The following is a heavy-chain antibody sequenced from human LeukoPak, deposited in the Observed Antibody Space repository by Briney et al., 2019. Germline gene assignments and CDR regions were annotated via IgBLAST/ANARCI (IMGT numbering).Heavy chain of an antibody. V-gene: IGHV4-59*08. Sequence: SETLSLTCTVSGGSISSYYWSWIRQPPGKGLEWIGYIYYSGSTNYNPSLKSRVTISVDTSKNQFSLKLSSVTAADTAVYYCARRWIQPEEYYFDYWGQGTLVTVSS. CDR3: ARRWIQPEEYYFDY. CDR2: IYYSGST. D-gene: IGHD5-18*01. CDR1: GGSISSYY. J-gene: IGHJ4*02.